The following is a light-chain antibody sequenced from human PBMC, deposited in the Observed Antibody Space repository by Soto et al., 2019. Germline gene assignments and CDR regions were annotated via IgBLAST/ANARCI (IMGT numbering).Light chain of an antibody. CDR1: SSNIGSNY. J-gene: IGLJ2*01. CDR3: AARDGSLSGLV. CDR2: RNN. V-gene: IGLV1-47*01. Sequence: QSVLTQPPSASGTPGQRVTISCSGSSSNIGSNYVYWYQQLPGTAPKLLIYRNNQRPSGVPDRFSASKSGTSASLAISGLRYDDEADYYCAARDGSLSGLVFGGGTKLTVL.